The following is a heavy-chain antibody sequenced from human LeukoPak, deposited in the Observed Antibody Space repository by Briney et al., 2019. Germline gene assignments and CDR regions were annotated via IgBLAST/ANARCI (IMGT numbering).Heavy chain of an antibody. CDR2: MNPNSGNT. D-gene: IGHD3-16*01. Sequence: ASVKVSCKASGYSFTSYDINWVRQATGQGLEWMGWMNPNSGNTGYAQKFQGRVTMTRNTSISTAYMDLSSLRSENTAVYYCARWSWGRFDPWGQGTLVTVSS. V-gene: IGHV1-8*01. CDR3: ARWSWGRFDP. CDR1: GYSFTSYD. J-gene: IGHJ5*02.